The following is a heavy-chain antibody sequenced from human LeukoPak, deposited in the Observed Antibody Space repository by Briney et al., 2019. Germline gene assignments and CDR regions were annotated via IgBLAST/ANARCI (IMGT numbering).Heavy chain of an antibody. CDR1: GGSISSSNW. D-gene: IGHD2-21*01. J-gene: IGHJ3*02. CDR2: IRGKAYGGTT. CDR3: ARDPHCGGDCYRNAFDI. V-gene: IGHV3-71*03. Sequence: PSGTLSLTCGVSGGSISSSNWWRWVRQPPGKGLEWLGFIRGKAYGGTTEYAASVKGRFTISRDESKSIAYLQMNSLRAEDTAVYYCARDPHCGGDCYRNAFDIWGQGTMVTVSS.